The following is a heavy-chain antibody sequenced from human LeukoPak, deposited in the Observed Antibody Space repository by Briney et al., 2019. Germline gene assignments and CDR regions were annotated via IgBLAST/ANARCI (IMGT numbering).Heavy chain of an antibody. D-gene: IGHD3-10*01. CDR1: GFTFSSYA. J-gene: IGHJ6*04. CDR3: ARASGSYYLDGMDV. Sequence: PGGSLRLSCAASGFTFSSYAMHWVRQAPGKGLEGLAVISYDGSNKYYADSVRGRFTISRDNSKNTLYLQMNSLRAVDTAVYYCARASGSYYLDGMDVWGKGTTVTVSS. CDR2: ISYDGSNK. V-gene: IGHV3-30*04.